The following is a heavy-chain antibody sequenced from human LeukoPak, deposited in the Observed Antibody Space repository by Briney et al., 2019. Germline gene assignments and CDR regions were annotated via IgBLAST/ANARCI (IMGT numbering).Heavy chain of an antibody. Sequence: GGSLRLSCAASGITLSVYWMSWVRQAPGKGLEWVANIKQDGSEKYYRDSVQGRFTISRDNAKNSLYLQMTSLRAEDTAVYYCARYPDSSSWYYFDSWGPGTLVTVSS. D-gene: IGHD6-13*01. CDR1: GITLSVYW. V-gene: IGHV3-7*01. CDR2: IKQDGSEK. CDR3: ARYPDSSSWYYFDS. J-gene: IGHJ4*02.